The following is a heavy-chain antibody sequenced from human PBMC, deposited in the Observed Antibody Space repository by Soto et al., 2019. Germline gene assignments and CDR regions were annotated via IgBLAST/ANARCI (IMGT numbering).Heavy chain of an antibody. Sequence: QVQLVQSGAEVKKPGASVKVSCKASGYTFTSYDINCVRQATGQGLEWMGWMNPNSGNTGYAQKFQGRVIMTRNTSLSTAYMEMSRLRSEDTAVYYCARDPHIVVVIAILDSMHGWGQVTPVTVSS. CDR1: GYTFTSYD. V-gene: IGHV1-8*01. J-gene: IGHJ6*02. D-gene: IGHD2-21*01. CDR2: MNPNSGNT. CDR3: ARDPHIVVVIAILDSMHG.